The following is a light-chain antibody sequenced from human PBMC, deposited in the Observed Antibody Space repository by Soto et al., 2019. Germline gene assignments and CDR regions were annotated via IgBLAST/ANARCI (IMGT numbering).Light chain of an antibody. J-gene: IGKJ1*01. Sequence: DIFVTQSPDSRPCSXXWSXTTGXXSIHSXXYDSNNKNFLAWYQQKPGQPPKLLIYWASTRESGVPDRFSGTGSGTDFTLTISSLQAEDVAVYYCQQYYSIPKTFGQGTKVDIK. V-gene: IGKV4-1*01. CDR1: HSXXYDSNNKNF. CDR2: WAS. CDR3: QQYYSIPKT.